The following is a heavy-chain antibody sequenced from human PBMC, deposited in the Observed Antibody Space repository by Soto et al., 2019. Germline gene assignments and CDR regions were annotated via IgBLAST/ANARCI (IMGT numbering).Heavy chain of an antibody. Sequence: SETLSLTCAVSGGSISISNWCSWVRQPPGKGLEWIGEIYHSGSTNYNPSLKSRVTISVDKSKNQFSLKLSSVTAADTAVYYCARIWTIFGVVAGMDVWGQGTTVTVSS. CDR2: IYHSGST. CDR1: GGSISISNW. D-gene: IGHD3-3*01. CDR3: ARIWTIFGVVAGMDV. V-gene: IGHV4-4*02. J-gene: IGHJ6*02.